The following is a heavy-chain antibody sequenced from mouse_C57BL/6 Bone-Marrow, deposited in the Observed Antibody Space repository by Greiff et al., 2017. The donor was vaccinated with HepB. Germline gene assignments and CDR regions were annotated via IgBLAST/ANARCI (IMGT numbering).Heavy chain of an antibody. J-gene: IGHJ4*01. CDR1: GYTFTSYG. D-gene: IGHD2-5*01. CDR3: ARKIYYSNYVDYAMDY. Sequence: QVQLQQSGAELARPGASVKLSCKASGYTFTSYGISWVKQSTGQGLEWIGEIYPRSGNTYYNEKFKGKATLTADKSSSTAYMELRSLTSEDSAVYFCARKIYYSNYVDYAMDYWGQGISVTVSS. V-gene: IGHV1-81*01. CDR2: IYPRSGNT.